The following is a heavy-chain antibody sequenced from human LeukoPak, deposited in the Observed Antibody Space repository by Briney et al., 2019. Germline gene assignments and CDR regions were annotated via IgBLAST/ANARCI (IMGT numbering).Heavy chain of an antibody. J-gene: IGHJ5*02. CDR1: GGTFSSYA. CDR2: IIPIFGTA. Sequence: SVKVSCKASGGTFSSYAISWVRQAPGQGLEWMGGIIPIFGTANYAQKFQGRVTITADESTSTAYMELSSLRSEDTAVYYCASSAAGPKFLNWFDPWGRGTLVTVSS. D-gene: IGHD6-13*01. V-gene: IGHV1-69*13. CDR3: ASSAAGPKFLNWFDP.